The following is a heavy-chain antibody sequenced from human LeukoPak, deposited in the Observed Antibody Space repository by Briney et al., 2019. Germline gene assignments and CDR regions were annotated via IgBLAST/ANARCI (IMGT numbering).Heavy chain of an antibody. CDR3: ARDGFGTGSN. CDR2: ISNNGGYT. Sequence: GGSLRLSCAASGFTFSSSAMSWVRQAPGKGLEWVSAISNNGGYTYYADSVQGRFTISRDNSKSTLCLQMNSLRAEDTAVYYCARDGFGTGSNWGQGTLVTVSS. J-gene: IGHJ4*02. CDR1: GFTFSSSA. D-gene: IGHD3-16*01. V-gene: IGHV3-23*01.